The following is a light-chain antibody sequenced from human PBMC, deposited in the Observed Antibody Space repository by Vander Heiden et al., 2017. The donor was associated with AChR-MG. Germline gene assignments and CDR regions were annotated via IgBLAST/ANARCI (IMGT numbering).Light chain of an antibody. J-gene: IGLJ3*02. V-gene: IGLV3-21*03. CDR3: EVWDSTSDPLV. Sequence: SYVLTQTPSVSVAPGKTATIACGGDNIGGKSVHWYQHKAGQAPVLVVYEGSNRPSGIPERFSGSNSGNTATLTISRVEAGDEADYYCEVWDSTSDPLVFGGGTKLTVL. CDR1: NIGGKS. CDR2: EGS.